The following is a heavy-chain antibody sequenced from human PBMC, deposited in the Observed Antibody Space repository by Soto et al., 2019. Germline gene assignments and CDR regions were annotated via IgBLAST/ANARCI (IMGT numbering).Heavy chain of an antibody. CDR1: GGTFSSYA. D-gene: IGHD6-19*01. V-gene: IGHV1-69*06. Sequence: SVKVSCKASGGTFSSYAISWVRQAPGQGLEWMGGIIPIFGTANYAQKFQGRVTITADKSTSTAYMELSSLRSEDTAVYYCATVGNQYSSGWFLDYWGQGTLGTVSS. J-gene: IGHJ4*02. CDR3: ATVGNQYSSGWFLDY. CDR2: IIPIFGTA.